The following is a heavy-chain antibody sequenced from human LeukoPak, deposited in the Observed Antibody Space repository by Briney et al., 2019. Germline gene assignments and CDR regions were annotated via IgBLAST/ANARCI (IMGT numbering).Heavy chain of an antibody. D-gene: IGHD4-11*01. CDR2: ISSSGSTI. V-gene: IGHV3-48*03. CDR3: ARVYPTGYYYYYYGMDV. J-gene: IGHJ6*02. Sequence: PGGSLRLSCAASGFTFSSYEMNWVRQAPGKGLEWVSYISSSGSTIYYADSVKGRFTISRDNAKNSLYLQMNSLRAEDTAVYYCARVYPTGYYYYYYGMDVWGQGTTVTVSS. CDR1: GFTFSSYE.